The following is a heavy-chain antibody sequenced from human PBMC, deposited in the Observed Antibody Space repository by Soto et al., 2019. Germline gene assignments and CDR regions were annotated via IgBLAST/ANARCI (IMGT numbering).Heavy chain of an antibody. V-gene: IGHV1-46*01. J-gene: IGHJ4*02. Sequence: QVQLVQSGAKVKKPGASVKVSCKASGYAFTDHYIHWVRQAPGQGLEWMGLISPDGGSTRYSQKFQARITMTRDTSTSTVYLELNSLRSEDTAVHYCARAPWGGVIIVITSAQIDFWGQGTLVTVSS. CDR2: ISPDGGST. D-gene: IGHD3-10*01. CDR1: GYAFTDHY. CDR3: ARAPWGGVIIVITSAQIDF.